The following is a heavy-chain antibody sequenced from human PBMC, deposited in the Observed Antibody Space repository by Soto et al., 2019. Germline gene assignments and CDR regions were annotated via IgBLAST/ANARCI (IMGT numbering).Heavy chain of an antibody. Sequence: GASVKVSCKASGYTFTSYYMHWVRQAPGQGLEWMGWISTYNGNTNYAQKLQGRLTMTTDTSTTTAYMELRSLRSDDTAVYYCARVSPSGIYFMASFDYWGQGTLVTVSS. J-gene: IGHJ4*02. D-gene: IGHD1-26*01. CDR3: ARVSPSGIYFMASFDY. CDR2: ISTYNGNT. V-gene: IGHV1-18*04. CDR1: GYTFTSYY.